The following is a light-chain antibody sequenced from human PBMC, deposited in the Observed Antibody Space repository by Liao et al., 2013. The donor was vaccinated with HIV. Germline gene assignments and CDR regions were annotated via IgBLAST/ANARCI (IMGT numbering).Light chain of an antibody. Sequence: SFDLTQPPSMAVSAGQTATITCSGQGLGDKFTCWFQQKSGQSPLLVIYQDSKRPSGIPERFSGSNSDNTPTLTVSGTQAVDEADYFCLAWDGDTAVFGTGTRVTVL. V-gene: IGLV3-1*01. CDR1: GLGDKF. CDR3: LAWDGDTAV. CDR2: QDS. J-gene: IGLJ1*01.